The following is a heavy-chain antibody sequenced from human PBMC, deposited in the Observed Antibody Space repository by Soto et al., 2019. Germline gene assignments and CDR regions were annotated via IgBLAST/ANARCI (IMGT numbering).Heavy chain of an antibody. CDR3: ARGGNSGYSSGWYHCIGY. Sequence: CAASGFTFSSYAMHWVRQAPGKGLEWVAVISYDGSNKYYADSVKGRFTISRDNSKNTLYLQMNSLRAEDTAVYYCARGGNSGYSSGWYHCIGYWGQGTLVTVSS. V-gene: IGHV3-30-3*01. CDR2: ISYDGSNK. J-gene: IGHJ4*02. D-gene: IGHD6-19*01. CDR1: GFTFSSYA.